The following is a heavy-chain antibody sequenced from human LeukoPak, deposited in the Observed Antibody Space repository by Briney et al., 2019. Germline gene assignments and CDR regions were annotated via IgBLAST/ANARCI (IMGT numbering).Heavy chain of an antibody. D-gene: IGHD3-10*01. V-gene: IGHV1-18*01. CDR3: ARETYYYKSDGMDV. Sequence: ASVTVSCKASGGTFSSYGISWVRQAPGQGLEWMGWISAYNGNTDYAQHLQGRVTMTTDTSTSTAYMELRSLRSDDTAVYYCARETYYYKSDGMDVWGQGTTVTVSS. CDR1: GGTFSSYG. J-gene: IGHJ6*02. CDR2: ISAYNGNT.